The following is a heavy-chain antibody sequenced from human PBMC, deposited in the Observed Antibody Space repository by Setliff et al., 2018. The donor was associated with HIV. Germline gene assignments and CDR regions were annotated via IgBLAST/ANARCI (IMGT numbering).Heavy chain of an antibody. CDR2: IIPIFDAS. CDR1: GYTFTKFA. J-gene: IGHJ4*02. V-gene: IGHV1-69*06. Sequence: SVKVSCKASGYTFTKFAISWVRQAPGQGLEWMGRIIPIFDASNYAQKFQGRVTITADKSTSTAYMDLSSLRSEDTAVYYCARGYNWNYPLDYWGQGTQVTVSS. CDR3: ARGYNWNYPLDY. D-gene: IGHD1-7*01.